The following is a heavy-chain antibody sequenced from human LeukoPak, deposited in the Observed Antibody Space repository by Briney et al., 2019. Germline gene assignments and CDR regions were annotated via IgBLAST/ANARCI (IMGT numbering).Heavy chain of an antibody. J-gene: IGHJ4*02. CDR1: GGSISSGSYY. Sequence: SQTLSLTCTVPGGSISSGSYYWSWIRLPAGKGLEWIGRVYSSGSNNYNPSLKSRVTISVDTSKNQFSLKLRSETAADSAVYYCARGAYPGIAAAEPLYYFDYWGQGTLVTVSS. CDR3: ARGAYPGIAAAEPLYYFDY. V-gene: IGHV4-61*02. D-gene: IGHD6-13*01. CDR2: VYSSGSN.